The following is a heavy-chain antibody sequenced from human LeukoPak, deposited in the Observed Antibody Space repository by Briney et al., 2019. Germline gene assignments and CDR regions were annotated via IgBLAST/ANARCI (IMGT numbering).Heavy chain of an antibody. J-gene: IGHJ3*02. CDR3: TRIPPQAYYYDSSGYSPDAFDI. V-gene: IGHV3-73*01. D-gene: IGHD3-22*01. CDR2: IRSKANSYAT. Sequence: GGSLRLSCAASGFTSSGSAMHWVRQASGKGLEWVGRIRSKANSYATAYAASVKGRFTISRDDSKNTAYLQMNSLKTEDTAVYYCTRIPPQAYYYDSSGYSPDAFDIWGQGTMVTVSS. CDR1: GFTSSGSA.